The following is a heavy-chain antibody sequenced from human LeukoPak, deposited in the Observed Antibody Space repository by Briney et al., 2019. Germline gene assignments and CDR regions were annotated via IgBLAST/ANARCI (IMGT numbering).Heavy chain of an antibody. CDR2: IYYSGST. Sequence: SETLSLTCTVSGGSISSSSYYWGWIRQPPGKGLEWIGSIYYSGSTYYNPSLKSRVTISVDTSKNQFSLKLSSVTAADTAVYYCARTPYCSSTCCFAEYFQHWGQGTLVTVSS. J-gene: IGHJ1*01. V-gene: IGHV4-39*01. CDR1: GGSISSSSYY. D-gene: IGHD2-2*01. CDR3: ARTPYCSSTCCFAEYFQH.